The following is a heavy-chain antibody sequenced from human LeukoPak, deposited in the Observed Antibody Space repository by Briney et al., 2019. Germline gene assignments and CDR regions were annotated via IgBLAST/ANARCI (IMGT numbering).Heavy chain of an antibody. CDR2: IYYSGST. J-gene: IGHJ5*02. Sequence: PSETLSLTCTVSGGSISSSSYYWGWIRQPPGKGLEWIGGIYYSGSTYYNPSLKGRVTISVDKSKNQFSLKLTSVTAADTAVYYCATSRFSGGLGRFDPWGQGTLVTVSS. V-gene: IGHV4-39*07. CDR3: ATSRFSGGLGRFDP. CDR1: GGSISSSSYY. D-gene: IGHD3-10*01.